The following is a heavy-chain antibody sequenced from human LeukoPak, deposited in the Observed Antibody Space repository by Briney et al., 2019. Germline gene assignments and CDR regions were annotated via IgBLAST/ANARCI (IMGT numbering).Heavy chain of an antibody. Sequence: SETLSLTCTVSGGSISSSSYYWGWIRQPPGKGLEWIGSIYYSGSTYYIPSLKSRVTISVDTSKNQFSLKLSSVTAADTAVYYCARGVVVVPAAMSWFDPWGQGTLVTVSS. D-gene: IGHD2-2*01. CDR2: IYYSGST. CDR3: ARGVVVVPAAMSWFDP. CDR1: GGSISSSSYY. V-gene: IGHV4-39*07. J-gene: IGHJ5*02.